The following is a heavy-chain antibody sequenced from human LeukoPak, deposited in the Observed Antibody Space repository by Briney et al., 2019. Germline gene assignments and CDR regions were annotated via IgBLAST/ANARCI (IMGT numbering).Heavy chain of an antibody. Sequence: PGGSLKLSCAASGFMFANYAITWVRQAPGKGLEGVASISSSGGSTFYADSVKGRFTISRDNSKNTLYLDMINLSAEDTALYLCAKAQRGLNWNDRNDYWGQGTLVTVSA. CDR2: ISSSGGST. V-gene: IGHV3-23*01. D-gene: IGHD1-20*01. CDR3: AKAQRGLNWNDRNDY. J-gene: IGHJ4*02. CDR1: GFMFANYA.